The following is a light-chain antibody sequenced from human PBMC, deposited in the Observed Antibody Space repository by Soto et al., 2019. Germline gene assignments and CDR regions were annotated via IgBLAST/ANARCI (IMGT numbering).Light chain of an antibody. V-gene: IGKV1-9*01. CDR2: GAS. CDR3: QQFNAYPLT. CDR1: QGISDY. Sequence: DIQLTQSPSFLYASVGDRVTISCRASQGISDYLAWYQQKPGKAPKLLIYGASTLQSGVPSRFSGSASGTEFTLTISSLQPEDFATYVCQQFNAYPLTFGGGTKLEIK. J-gene: IGKJ4*01.